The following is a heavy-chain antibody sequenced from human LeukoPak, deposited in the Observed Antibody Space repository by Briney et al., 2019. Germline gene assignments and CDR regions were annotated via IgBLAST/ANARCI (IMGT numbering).Heavy chain of an antibody. Sequence: PGGSLRLSCAASGFTFSSCAMHWVRQAPGKGLEWVAVISYDGSNKYYADSVKGRFTISRDNSKNTLYLQMNSLRAEDTAVYYCARAEKLWDLYYYYYGMDVWGQGTTVTVSS. CDR3: ARAEKLWDLYYYYYGMDV. CDR2: ISYDGSNK. CDR1: GFTFSSCA. D-gene: IGHD5-18*01. J-gene: IGHJ6*02. V-gene: IGHV3-30*04.